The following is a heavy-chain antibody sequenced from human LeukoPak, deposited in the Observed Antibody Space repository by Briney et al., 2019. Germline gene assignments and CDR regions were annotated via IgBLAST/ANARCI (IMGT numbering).Heavy chain of an antibody. Sequence: GGSLRLSCVGSGFIFSNYGMHWVRQAPGKGLEWVANIKQDGSEKFYVDSVKGRFTISRDNAKNSLYLQMNSLRAEDTALYYCAKDHYCSGGSCYSGFDYWGQGTLVTVSS. CDR2: IKQDGSEK. CDR1: GFIFSNYG. CDR3: AKDHYCSGGSCYSGFDY. D-gene: IGHD2-15*01. V-gene: IGHV3-7*03. J-gene: IGHJ4*02.